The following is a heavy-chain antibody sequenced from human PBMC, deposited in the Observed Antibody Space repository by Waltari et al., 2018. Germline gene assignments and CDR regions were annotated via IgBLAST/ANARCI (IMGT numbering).Heavy chain of an antibody. J-gene: IGHJ3*02. CDR3: AKDTSGSYYRAFDI. Sequence: EVQLVESGGGLVQPGRSLRLSCAASGFTFDDYAMHWVRQAPGKGWGGVSGISWNSGAIGDEDPVKGRFAISRDNAKNSLYLQMNILRAEDTALYDCAKDTSGSYYRAFDIWGQGTMVTVSS. CDR1: GFTFDDYA. D-gene: IGHD1-26*01. V-gene: IGHV3-9*01. CDR2: ISWNSGAI.